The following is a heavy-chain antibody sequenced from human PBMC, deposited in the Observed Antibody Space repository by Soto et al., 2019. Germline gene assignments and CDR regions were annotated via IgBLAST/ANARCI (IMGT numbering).Heavy chain of an antibody. CDR3: ARDKSYYGPLYPPYYYGMDV. D-gene: IGHD3-3*01. Sequence: ASVKVSCKASGYTFTSYAMHWVRQAPGQRLEWMGWINAGNGNTKYSQKFQGRVTITRDTSASTAYMELSSLRSEDTAVYYCARDKSYYGPLYPPYYYGMDVWGQGTTVTVSS. CDR1: GYTFTSYA. J-gene: IGHJ6*02. V-gene: IGHV1-3*01. CDR2: INAGNGNT.